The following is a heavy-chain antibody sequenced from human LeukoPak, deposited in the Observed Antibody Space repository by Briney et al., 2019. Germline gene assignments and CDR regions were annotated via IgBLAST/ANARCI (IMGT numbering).Heavy chain of an antibody. Sequence: ASVKVSCKVSGYTLTELSMHWVRQAPGKGLEWMGGFDPEDGETIYAQKFQGRVTMTEDTSTDTAYMELSSLRSGDTAVYYCATLASSTSRDAFDIWGQGTMVTVSS. CDR2: FDPEDGET. CDR1: GYTLTELS. CDR3: ATLASSTSRDAFDI. J-gene: IGHJ3*02. D-gene: IGHD2-2*01. V-gene: IGHV1-24*01.